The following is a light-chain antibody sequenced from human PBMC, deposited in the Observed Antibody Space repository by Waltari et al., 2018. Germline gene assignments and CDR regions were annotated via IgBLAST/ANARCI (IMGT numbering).Light chain of an antibody. J-gene: IGLJ3*02. CDR3: QSYDGSNWV. CDR1: SASIADHY. Sequence: NFMLTQPHSVSESPGKTVTISCTGSSASIADHYVQWYQQRPGSAPTTVIFEDNRRPSGVPDRFSGSIDSSSNSASLAISGLKTEDEADYYCQSYDGSNWVFGGGTKLTVL. CDR2: EDN. V-gene: IGLV6-57*02.